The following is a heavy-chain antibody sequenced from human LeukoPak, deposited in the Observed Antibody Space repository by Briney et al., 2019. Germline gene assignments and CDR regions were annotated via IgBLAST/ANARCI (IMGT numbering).Heavy chain of an antibody. Sequence: GSLRLSCAASGFTFSSYEMNWVRQAPGKGLEWVSYISSSGSTIYYADSVKGRFTISRDNAKNSLYLQMNSLRAEDTAVYYCAREKRYNWFDPWGQGTLVTVSS. CDR3: AREKRYNWFDP. CDR1: GFTFSSYE. J-gene: IGHJ5*02. V-gene: IGHV3-48*03. CDR2: ISSSGSTI.